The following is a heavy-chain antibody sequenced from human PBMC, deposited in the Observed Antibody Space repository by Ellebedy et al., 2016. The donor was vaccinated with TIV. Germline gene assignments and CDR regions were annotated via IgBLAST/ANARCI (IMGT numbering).Heavy chain of an antibody. Sequence: AASVKVSCKASGGTFSSYVITWVRQAPGQGLEWMGRIIPILDIANYAQKFQGRVTITADKSTNTAYMELSSLRSEDTAVYYCARDKRGYYDNTEGDAFDIWGQGTMVTVSS. CDR3: ARDKRGYYDNTEGDAFDI. CDR1: GGTFSSYV. CDR2: IIPILDIA. V-gene: IGHV1-69*04. J-gene: IGHJ3*02. D-gene: IGHD3-22*01.